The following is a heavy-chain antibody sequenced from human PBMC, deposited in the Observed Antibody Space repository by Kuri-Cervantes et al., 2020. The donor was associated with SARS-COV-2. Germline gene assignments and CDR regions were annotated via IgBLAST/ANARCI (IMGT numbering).Heavy chain of an antibody. J-gene: IGHJ1*01. CDR2: FDPEDGET. CDR1: GYTLTELS. CDR3: ARQEGSRWYPASFQH. V-gene: IGHV1-24*01. Sequence: ASVKVSCKVSGYTLTELSMHWVRQAPGKGLEWMGGFDPEDGETIYAQKFQGRVTMTEDTSTHTAYMELSSLRSESTAVYYCARQEGSRWYPASFQHWGQGTLVTVSS. D-gene: IGHD6-13*01.